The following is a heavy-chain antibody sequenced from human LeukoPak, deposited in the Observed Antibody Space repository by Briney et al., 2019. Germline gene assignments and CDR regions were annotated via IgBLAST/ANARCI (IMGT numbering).Heavy chain of an antibody. CDR3: AREVVAAAGTVDY. J-gene: IGHJ4*02. CDR1: GFTFSSDG. V-gene: IGHV4-59*01. Sequence: GSLRLSCAASGFTFSSDGMSWVRQAPGKGLEWIGYIYYSGSTNYNPSLKSRVTISVDTSKNQFSLKLSSVTAADTAVYYCAREVVAAAGTVDYWGQGTLVIVSS. D-gene: IGHD6-13*01. CDR2: IYYSGST.